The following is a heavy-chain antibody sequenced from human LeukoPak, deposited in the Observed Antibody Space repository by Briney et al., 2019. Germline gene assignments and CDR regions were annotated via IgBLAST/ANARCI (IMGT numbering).Heavy chain of an antibody. CDR3: ARSSSSYFRAFDI. J-gene: IGHJ3*02. CDR2: IIPIFGTA. V-gene: IGHV1-69*05. Sequence: GASVKVSCKASGGTFSSYAISWMRQAPGQGLEWMGGIIPIFGTANYAQKFQGRVTITTDESTSTAYMELSSLRSEDTAVYYCARSSSSYFRAFDIWGQGTMVTVSS. D-gene: IGHD6-6*01. CDR1: GGTFSSYA.